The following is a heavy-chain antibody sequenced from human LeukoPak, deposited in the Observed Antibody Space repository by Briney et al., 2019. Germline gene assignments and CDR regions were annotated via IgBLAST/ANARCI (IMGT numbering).Heavy chain of an antibody. Sequence: GSSVKVSCKASGGTFISYAISWVRQAPGQGREGMGGIIPIFGTANYAQKFQGRGTITTDEYTSTAYMELSSLRSEDTAVYYCSGLADYMDVWGKGTTVTVSS. CDR2: IIPIFGTA. J-gene: IGHJ6*03. V-gene: IGHV1-69*05. CDR3: SGLADYMDV. CDR1: GGTFISYA.